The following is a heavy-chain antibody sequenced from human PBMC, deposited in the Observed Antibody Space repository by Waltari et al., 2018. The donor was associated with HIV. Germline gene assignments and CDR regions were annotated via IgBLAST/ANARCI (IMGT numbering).Heavy chain of an antibody. V-gene: IGHV3-73*02. D-gene: IGHD3-16*01. J-gene: IGHJ4*02. Sequence: EVQLVESGGGLVQPGGSLRVSCAASGFTFSASAIHWVRQASGKVLEWVGRIRSRGNRYATAYGASVKGRFTVSRDDSKNTAYLQMNNLKTEDTAVYYCTRALAYWGQGTLVTVSP. CDR3: TRALAY. CDR1: GFTFSASA. CDR2: IRSRGNRYAT.